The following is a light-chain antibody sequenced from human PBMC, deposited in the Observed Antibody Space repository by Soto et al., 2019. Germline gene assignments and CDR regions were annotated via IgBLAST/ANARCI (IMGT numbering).Light chain of an antibody. CDR1: SSDVGGYNY. Sequence: QSALTQPASVSGSPGQSITISCTGTSSDVGGYNYVSWYQQHPGKAPKLMIYDVSNRPSGVSNRFSGSKSGNTASLTISGLQAEGEADYYCSSYTSSSLDVFGTGTKLTVL. CDR2: DVS. J-gene: IGLJ1*01. CDR3: SSYTSSSLDV. V-gene: IGLV2-14*01.